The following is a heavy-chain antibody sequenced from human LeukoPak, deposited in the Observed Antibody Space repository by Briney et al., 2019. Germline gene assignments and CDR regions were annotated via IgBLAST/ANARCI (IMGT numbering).Heavy chain of an antibody. CDR1: GGTFISDA. D-gene: IGHD3-22*01. V-gene: IGHV1-69*13. CDR2: IIPIFGTA. CDR3: ARVEPRNRGLVDRYYYDSSGYTGHFDY. J-gene: IGHJ4*02. Sequence: GASVKVSCKASGGTFISDAISWVRQAPGQGLEWMGGIIPIFGTANYAQKFQGRVTITADESTSTAYMELSSLRSEDTAVYYCARVEPRNRGLVDRYYYDSSGYTGHFDYWGQGTLVTVSS.